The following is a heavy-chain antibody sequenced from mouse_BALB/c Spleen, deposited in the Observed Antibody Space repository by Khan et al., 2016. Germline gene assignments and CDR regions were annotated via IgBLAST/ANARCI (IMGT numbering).Heavy chain of an antibody. CDR3: GRGDY. CDR1: GFTFSSFG. CDR2: ISSGSSAI. V-gene: IGHV5-17*02. J-gene: IGHJ2*01. Sequence: EVELVESGGGLVQPGGSRKLSCAASGFTFSSFGMHWVRQAPEKGLEWVAFISSGSSAIYYADTVKGRFTISRDNPKNTLFLQMTSLSGEDTAMYYCGRGDYWGKGTTLTVSS.